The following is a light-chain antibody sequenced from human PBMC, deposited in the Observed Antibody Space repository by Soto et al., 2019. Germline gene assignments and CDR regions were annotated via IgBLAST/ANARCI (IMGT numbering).Light chain of an antibody. V-gene: IGKV3-15*01. CDR3: QRYNNWPWT. J-gene: IGKJ1*01. Sequence: EIVMTQSPATLSVSPGERATLSCRASQSVSSNLAWYQQKPGQAPRLLIYGASTRATGIPARFSGSGSGTEFTLTITSLHSEDFAVYYRQRYNNWPWTFGQGTKVEIK. CDR2: GAS. CDR1: QSVSSN.